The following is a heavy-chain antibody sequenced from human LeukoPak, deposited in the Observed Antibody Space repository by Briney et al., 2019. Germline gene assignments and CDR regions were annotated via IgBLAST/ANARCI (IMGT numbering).Heavy chain of an antibody. D-gene: IGHD2-2*01. V-gene: IGHV4-30-4*08. CDR3: AREVITPGDSDGFDL. Sequence: SQTLSLTCIVSGGSISSANHFWSWVRQSPGEGLEWIGYIHYDGRAHYNPSLKSRVSMSLDMSKNQFSPSLSYVTAADTAIYYCAREVITPGDSDGFDLWGQGTMVSVSS. CDR1: GGSISSANHF. J-gene: IGHJ3*01. CDR2: IHYDGRA.